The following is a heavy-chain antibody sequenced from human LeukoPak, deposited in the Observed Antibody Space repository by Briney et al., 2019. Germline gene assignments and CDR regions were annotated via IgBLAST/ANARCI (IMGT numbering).Heavy chain of an antibody. J-gene: IGHJ4*02. Sequence: ASVKVSCKASGYTFTSYYMHWVRQAPGQGLEWMGMINPSGGGTSYAQRFQGRVTMTRDTSTRTVYMEVSSLKPEDTAVYYCARQGAYSSAIGMGYWGQGTLVTVSS. D-gene: IGHD6-19*01. CDR2: INPSGGGT. V-gene: IGHV1-46*01. CDR3: ARQGAYSSAIGMGY. CDR1: GYTFTSYY.